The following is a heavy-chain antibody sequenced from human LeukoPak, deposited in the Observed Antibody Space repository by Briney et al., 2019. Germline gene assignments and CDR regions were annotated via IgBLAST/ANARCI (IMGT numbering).Heavy chain of an antibody. V-gene: IGHV3-23*01. Sequence: GGSLRLSCAASGFTFSTYAMSWVRQAPGKGLEWVSTISGSGSSTWYADSGKGRFTISRDNSKNTLYLQMNSLRTEDTAVYYCAKDNRYNYGYYFDYWGQGTLVTVSS. D-gene: IGHD5-18*01. CDR3: AKDNRYNYGYYFDY. J-gene: IGHJ4*02. CDR2: ISGSGSST. CDR1: GFTFSTYA.